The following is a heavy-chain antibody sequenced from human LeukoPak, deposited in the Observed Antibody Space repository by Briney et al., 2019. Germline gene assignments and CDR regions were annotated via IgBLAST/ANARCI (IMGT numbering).Heavy chain of an antibody. V-gene: IGHV1-3*03. CDR3: ARGYSGYDFAFDI. Sequence: ASVKVSCKASGYTFTNYAIHWVRQAPGQRLGGMAWINAGNGNTKYSQEFQGRVTITRDTSASTTYMELSSLRSEDMALYYCARGYSGYDFAFDIWGQGTMVTVSS. J-gene: IGHJ3*02. D-gene: IGHD5-12*01. CDR2: INAGNGNT. CDR1: GYTFTNYA.